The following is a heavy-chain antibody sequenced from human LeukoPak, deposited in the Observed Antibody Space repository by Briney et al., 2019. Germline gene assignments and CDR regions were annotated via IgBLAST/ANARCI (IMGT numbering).Heavy chain of an antibody. V-gene: IGHV3-30*04. Sequence: GGSLRLFCAASGFTFSSYAMHWVRQAPGKGLEGVAVISYDGSNKYYADSVKGRFTISRDNSKNTLYLQMNSLRAEDTAVYYCASWSITMVRGALDYWGQGTLVTVSS. D-gene: IGHD3-10*01. CDR1: GFTFSSYA. CDR2: ISYDGSNK. J-gene: IGHJ4*02. CDR3: ASWSITMVRGALDY.